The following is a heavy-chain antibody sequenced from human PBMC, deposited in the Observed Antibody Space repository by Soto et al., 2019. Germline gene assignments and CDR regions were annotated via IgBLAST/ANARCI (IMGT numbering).Heavy chain of an antibody. D-gene: IGHD3-10*01. CDR2: INAGNGNT. CDR1: GYTFTSYA. CDR3: ARDGSGILYYYYGMDV. Sequence: SVKVSCKASGYTFTSYAMHWVRQAPGQRLEWMGWINAGNGNTKYSQKFQGRVTITRDTSASTAYMELSSLRSEDTAVYYCARDGSGILYYYYGMDVWGQGATVIISS. V-gene: IGHV1-3*01. J-gene: IGHJ6*02.